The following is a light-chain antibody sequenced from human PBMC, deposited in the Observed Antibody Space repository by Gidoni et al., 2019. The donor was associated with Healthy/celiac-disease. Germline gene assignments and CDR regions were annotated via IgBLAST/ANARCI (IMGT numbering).Light chain of an antibody. Sequence: SYVLTQPPSVSVAPGKTARVTCGGNNIGRKSVHWYQQKTGQAPVLVIYYDSERPSGIPERFSCPNSGNTATLTCSRVEAGDEADYYCQVWDSSSDHPYVVFGGGTTPTVL. CDR3: QVWDSSSDHPYVV. J-gene: IGLJ2*01. V-gene: IGLV3-21*04. CDR2: YDS. CDR1: NIGRKS.